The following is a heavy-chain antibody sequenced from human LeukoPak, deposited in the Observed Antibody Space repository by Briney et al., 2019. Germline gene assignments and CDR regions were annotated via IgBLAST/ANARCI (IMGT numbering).Heavy chain of an antibody. Sequence: SQTLSLTCTVSGGSISSGGYYWSWIRQHPGKGLEWIGYIYDSGSTYYNPSLKSRVAISIDTSKNQFSLKLSSVTAADTAVYYCASAPGHCSGGSCYTITHFHYWGQGTLVTVSS. J-gene: IGHJ4*02. V-gene: IGHV4-31*03. CDR2: IYDSGST. D-gene: IGHD2-15*01. CDR3: ASAPGHCSGGSCYTITHFHY. CDR1: GGSISSGGYY.